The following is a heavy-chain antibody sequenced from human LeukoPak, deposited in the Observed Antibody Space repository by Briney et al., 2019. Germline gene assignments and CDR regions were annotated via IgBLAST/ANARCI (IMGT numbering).Heavy chain of an antibody. CDR1: GFTYSIYW. J-gene: IGHJ4*02. CDR2: IKGDGNST. CDR3: ARGVVYAPYSYIDY. V-gene: IGHV3-74*01. Sequence: PGGTLRLSCEASGFTYSIYWKHCARHAPGKGLVWVARIKGDGNSTNYADSVKGRFTISRHNAQNTLYLQMNSLIAEHTAVYYCARGVVYAPYSYIDYWGQGTLVTVSS. D-gene: IGHD2-15*01.